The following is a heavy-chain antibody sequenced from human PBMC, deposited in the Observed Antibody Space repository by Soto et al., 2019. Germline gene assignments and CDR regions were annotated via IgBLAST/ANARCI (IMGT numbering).Heavy chain of an antibody. Sequence: PGVSLRLSCAASGFTFSSYAMSWVRQAPGKGLEWVSAISGSGGSTYYADSVKGRFTISRDNSKNTLYLQMNSLRAEDTAVYYCAKRVQMDAAAINWFDPWGQGTLVTVSS. CDR1: GFTFSSYA. CDR3: AKRVQMDAAAINWFDP. J-gene: IGHJ5*02. D-gene: IGHD6-13*01. V-gene: IGHV3-23*01. CDR2: ISGSGGST.